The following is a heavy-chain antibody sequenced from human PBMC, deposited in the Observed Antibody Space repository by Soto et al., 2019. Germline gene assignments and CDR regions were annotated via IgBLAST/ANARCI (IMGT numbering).Heavy chain of an antibody. Sequence: SETLSLTCAVSGYSISSGYYWGWLRPPPGKGLGWIGSIYHGGSTYYNPSLNSRVTLSIDMTNNHVSLILNSVTAADTAVYYCARGGKQQLVRSQYFDLWGRGTLVTVS. J-gene: IGHJ2*01. CDR3: ARGGKQQLVRSQYFDL. CDR2: IYHGGST. D-gene: IGHD6-13*01. CDR1: GYSISSGYY. V-gene: IGHV4-38-2*01.